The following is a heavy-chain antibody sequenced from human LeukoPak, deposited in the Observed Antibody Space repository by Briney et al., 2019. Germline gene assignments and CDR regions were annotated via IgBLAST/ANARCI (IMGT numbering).Heavy chain of an antibody. V-gene: IGHV3-66*01. J-gene: IGHJ4*02. Sequence: QPGGSLRLSCAASGFTVSSNYMSWVRQAPGKGLEWVSVIYSGGSTYYADSVKGRFTISRDNSKNTLYLQMNSLRGEDTAVYYCARAVERDSGYEPYFDYWGQGTLVTVSS. D-gene: IGHD5-12*01. CDR1: GFTVSSNY. CDR3: ARAVERDSGYEPYFDY. CDR2: IYSGGST.